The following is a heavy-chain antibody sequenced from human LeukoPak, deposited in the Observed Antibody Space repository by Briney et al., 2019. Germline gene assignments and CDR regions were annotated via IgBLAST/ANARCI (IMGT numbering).Heavy chain of an antibody. CDR2: IWYDGSNK. J-gene: IGHJ4*02. Sequence: PGGSLRLSCAASGITFRSYGMHWVRHAPGKGLEWVAFIWYDGSNKYYADSVKGRFTISRDNSRNTLFLQMNSLRAEDTAVYYCATDRATQYFDYWGQGTLVSVSS. D-gene: IGHD2-15*01. CDR1: GITFRSYG. V-gene: IGHV3-30*02. CDR3: ATDRATQYFDY.